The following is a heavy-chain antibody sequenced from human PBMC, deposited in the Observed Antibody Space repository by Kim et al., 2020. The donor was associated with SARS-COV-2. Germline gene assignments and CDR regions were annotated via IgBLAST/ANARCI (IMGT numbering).Heavy chain of an antibody. D-gene: IGHD3-3*01. CDR2: IYYSGST. J-gene: IGHJ4*02. CDR1: GGSISSGGYY. V-gene: IGHV4-31*03. Sequence: SETLSLTCTVSGGSISSGGYYWSWIRQHPGKGLEWIGYIYYSGSTYYNPSLKSRVTISVDTSKNQFSLKLSSVTAADTAVYYCARVRAVDFWSGYSQEENFDYWGQGTLVTVSS. CDR3: ARVRAVDFWSGYSQEENFDY.